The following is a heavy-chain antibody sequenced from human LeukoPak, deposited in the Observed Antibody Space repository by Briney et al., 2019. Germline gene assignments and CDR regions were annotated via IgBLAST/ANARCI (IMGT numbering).Heavy chain of an antibody. D-gene: IGHD4-17*01. Sequence: GGSLRLSCAASKFTFISYAMTWVRQAPGKGLEWVSTISASGGTTYYSDSVKGRFTISRDDSKNTLYLQMNGLRAEDTAVYLCAKDHTVTTTEGLYVDGFDIWGQGTMVTVSS. CDR2: ISASGGTT. J-gene: IGHJ3*02. CDR1: KFTFISYA. V-gene: IGHV3-23*01. CDR3: AKDHTVTTTEGLYVDGFDI.